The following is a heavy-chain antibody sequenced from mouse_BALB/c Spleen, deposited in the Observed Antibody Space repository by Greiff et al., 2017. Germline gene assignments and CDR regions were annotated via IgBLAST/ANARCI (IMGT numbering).Heavy chain of an antibody. V-gene: IGHV14-1*02. D-gene: IGHD1-2*01. Sequence: EVQLQESGAELVRPGALVKLSCKASGFNIKDYYMHWVKQRPEQGLEWIGWIDPENGNTIYDPKFQGKASITADTSSNTAYLQLSSLTSEDTAVYYCANLNYGAMDYWGQGTSVTVSS. CDR2: IDPENGNT. CDR3: ANLNYGAMDY. J-gene: IGHJ4*01. CDR1: GFNIKDYY.